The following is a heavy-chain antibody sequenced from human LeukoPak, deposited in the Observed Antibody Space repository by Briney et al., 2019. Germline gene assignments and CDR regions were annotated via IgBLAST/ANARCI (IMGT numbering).Heavy chain of an antibody. V-gene: IGHV4-59*10. Sequence: SETLSLTCAVYGGSFSGYWSWIRQPAGKGLEWIGRVYTSGSTNYNPSLKSRVTISVDTSKNQFSLKLRSVTAADTAVYYCARVVSHYYDSSGYYFRKNDAFDIWGQGTMVTVSS. CDR3: ARVVSHYYDSSGYYFRKNDAFDI. CDR2: VYTSGST. CDR1: GGSFSGY. D-gene: IGHD3-22*01. J-gene: IGHJ3*02.